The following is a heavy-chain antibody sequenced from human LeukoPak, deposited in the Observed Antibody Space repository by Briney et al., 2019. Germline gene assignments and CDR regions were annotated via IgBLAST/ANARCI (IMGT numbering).Heavy chain of an antibody. Sequence: GSLRLSCAASGFTFSSYWMHWVRQAPGKGLEWIGYIYHSGSTYYNPSLKSRVTISVDRSKNQFSLKLSSVTAADTAVYYCAREGGYSYGGYYFDYWGQGTLVTVSS. CDR1: GFTFSSYW. D-gene: IGHD5-18*01. J-gene: IGHJ4*02. V-gene: IGHV4-4*02. CDR3: AREGGYSYGGYYFDY. CDR2: IYHSGST.